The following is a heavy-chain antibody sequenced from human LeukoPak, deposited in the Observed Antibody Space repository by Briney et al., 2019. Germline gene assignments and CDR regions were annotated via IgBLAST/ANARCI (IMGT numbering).Heavy chain of an antibody. J-gene: IGHJ3*02. V-gene: IGHV4-59*08. CDR2: IYYSGGT. CDR3: AVNSTKHTFDI. CDR1: GGSMSPFY. D-gene: IGHD1-1*01. Sequence: SGTLSLTCTVSGGSMSPFYWSWIRQSPGKGLEWIGSIYYSGGTNYNPSLKSRVTISVDTSKNQFSLELSSVSAADTAVCYCAVNSTKHTFDIWGQGTMVTVSS.